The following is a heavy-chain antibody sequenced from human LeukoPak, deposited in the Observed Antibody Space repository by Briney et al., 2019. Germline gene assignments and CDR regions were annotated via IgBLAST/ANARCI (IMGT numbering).Heavy chain of an antibody. CDR3: ARVYGDFAFDY. CDR2: TYYSGST. J-gene: IGHJ4*02. V-gene: IGHV4-59*06. D-gene: IGHD4-17*01. CDR1: GGSISSYY. Sequence: SETLSLTRTVSGGSISSYYWSWIRQPPGKGLEWIGYTYYSGSTYYNPSLKSRVTISVDTSKNQFSLKLSSVTAADTAVYYCARVYGDFAFDYWGQGTLVTVSS.